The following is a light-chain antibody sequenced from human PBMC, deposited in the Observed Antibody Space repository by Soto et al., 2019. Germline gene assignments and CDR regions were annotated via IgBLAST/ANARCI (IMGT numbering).Light chain of an antibody. CDR2: DNN. J-gene: IGLJ1*01. CDR1: SSNIGNNS. Sequence: QSVLTQPPSVSAAPGQKVTISCSGSSSNIGNNSVSWYQHVPGAAPKLLIYDNNQRSSGIPDRFSGSKSGTSATLDITGLQTGDEADYYCGTWDSSLSGVFGTGTKLTVL. V-gene: IGLV1-51*01. CDR3: GTWDSSLSGV.